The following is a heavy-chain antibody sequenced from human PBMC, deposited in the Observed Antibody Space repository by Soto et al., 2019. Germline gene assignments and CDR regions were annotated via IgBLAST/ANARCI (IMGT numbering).Heavy chain of an antibody. CDR3: ARHSSNIATVHAFDI. V-gene: IGHV5-51*01. CDR2: IYPGDSDT. Sequence: GETLKISCKGSGYSFTSYWIGWVRQMPGKGLEWMGIIYPGDSDTRYSPSFQGQVTISADKSISTAYLQWSSLKASDTAMYYCARHSSNIATVHAFDIWGQGTMVTVSS. D-gene: IGHD4-4*01. CDR1: GYSFTSYW. J-gene: IGHJ3*02.